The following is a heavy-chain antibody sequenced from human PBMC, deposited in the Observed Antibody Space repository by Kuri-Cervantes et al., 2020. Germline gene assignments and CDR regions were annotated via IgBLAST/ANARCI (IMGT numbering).Heavy chain of an antibody. J-gene: IGHJ3*02. CDR2: IGTAGDT. CDR3: AKDMLQGPPGWSSGWDFSAFDI. V-gene: IGHV3-13*01. Sequence: GESLKISCAASGFTFSSYDMHWVRQATGKGLEWVSAIGTAGDTYYPGSVKGRFTISRENAKNSLYLQMNSLRAGDTAVYYCAKDMLQGPPGWSSGWDFSAFDIWGQGTMVTVSS. CDR1: GFTFSSYD. D-gene: IGHD6-19*01.